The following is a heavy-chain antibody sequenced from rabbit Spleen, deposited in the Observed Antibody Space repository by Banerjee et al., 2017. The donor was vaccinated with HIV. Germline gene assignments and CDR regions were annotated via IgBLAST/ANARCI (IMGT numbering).Heavy chain of an antibody. CDR1: GFSFSAGYY. J-gene: IGHJ4*01. CDR3: ARDLVAVIGWNFSL. Sequence: QSLEESGGDLVKPGASLTLTCTASGFSFSAGYYMCWVRRAPGKGLEWIACIAGGSSGNTYYASWAKGRFIMSRTSSTKVTLQMTSLTAADTATYFCARDLVAVIGWNFSLWGPGTLVTVS. CDR2: IAGGSSGNT. V-gene: IGHV1S40*01. D-gene: IGHD1-1*01.